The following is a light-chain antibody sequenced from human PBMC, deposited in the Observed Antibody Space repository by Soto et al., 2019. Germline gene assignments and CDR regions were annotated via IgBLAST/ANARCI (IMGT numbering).Light chain of an antibody. CDR3: QQYNNWPFA. V-gene: IGKV3-15*01. J-gene: IGKJ3*01. CDR2: DAS. CDR1: QSIGST. Sequence: EIVRTQSPATLSVSPGERATLSCRASQSIGSTLAWYQQKPGQAPRLLIYDASTRATGIPVRFSGSGSGTEFTLTINSLQPEDFTVYYCQQYNNWPFAFGPGTKVDIK.